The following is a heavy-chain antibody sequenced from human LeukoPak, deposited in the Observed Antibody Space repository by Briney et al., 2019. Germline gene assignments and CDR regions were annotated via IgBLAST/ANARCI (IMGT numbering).Heavy chain of an antibody. CDR3: ATLGEYYDSSGYYYN. CDR1: GGSFSGYY. D-gene: IGHD3-22*01. CDR2: INHSGST. J-gene: IGHJ4*02. V-gene: IGHV4-34*01. Sequence: PSETLSLTCAVYGGSFSGYYWSWIRQPPGKGLEWIGEINHSGSTNYNPSLKSRVTISVDTSKNQFSLKLTSVTAADTAVYYCATLGEYYDSSGYYYNWGQGTLVTVSS.